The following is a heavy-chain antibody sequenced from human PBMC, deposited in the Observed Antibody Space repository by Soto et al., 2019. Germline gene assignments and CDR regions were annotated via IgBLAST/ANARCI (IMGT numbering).Heavy chain of an antibody. J-gene: IGHJ5*02. CDR2: IYYSGST. D-gene: IGHD3-10*01. CDR1: GGSISSYY. V-gene: IGHV4-59*01. Sequence: LTCTVSGGSISSYYWSWIRQPPGKGLEWIGYIYYSGSTNYNPSLKSRVTISVDTSKNQFSLKLSSVTAADTAVYYCARCSMSGWFGDLGRFDPWGQGTLVTVYS. CDR3: ARCSMSGWFGDLGRFDP.